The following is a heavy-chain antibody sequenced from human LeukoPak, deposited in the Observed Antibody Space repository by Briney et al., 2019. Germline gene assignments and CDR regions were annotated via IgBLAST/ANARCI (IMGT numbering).Heavy chain of an antibody. CDR1: GFTFSDYY. CDR3: ARADYYDSSGSGH. D-gene: IGHD3-22*01. CDR2: ISRSGSTI. V-gene: IGHV3-11*01. J-gene: IGHJ4*02. Sequence: GGSLRLSCAASGFTFSDYYMSWIRQAPGKGLEWVSYISRSGSTIYYADSVKGRFTISRDNAKNSLYLQMNRLRAEDTAVYYCARADYYDSSGSGHWGQGTLVTVSS.